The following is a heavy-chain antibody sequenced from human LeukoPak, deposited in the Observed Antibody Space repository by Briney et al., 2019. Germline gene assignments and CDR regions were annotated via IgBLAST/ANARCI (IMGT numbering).Heavy chain of an antibody. V-gene: IGHV4-59*12. Sequence: SQSLSLTCAVSGGSISSYYWRWSRQPPGRGLEWVVDIYYSGSANYHPSLKSRVTISVDKSTHPFSLKLSSVTDADTAVYYCARVSGSDDGDYVLAYWGQGTLVTVSS. J-gene: IGHJ4*02. CDR1: GGSISSYY. CDR2: IYYSGSA. D-gene: IGHD4-17*01. CDR3: ARVSGSDDGDYVLAY.